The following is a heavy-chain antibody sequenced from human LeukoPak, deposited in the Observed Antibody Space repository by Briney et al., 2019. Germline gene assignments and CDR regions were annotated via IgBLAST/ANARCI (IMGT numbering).Heavy chain of an antibody. V-gene: IGHV3-48*03. D-gene: IGHD3-16*01. CDR2: ISSSGNTR. J-gene: IGHJ5*02. CDR3: SGAVGSANLFDP. CDR1: GFTYSGYE. Sequence: GGSLRLSGADSGFTYSGYEMYWVRQAPGKGLEWVSYISSSGNTRYYADSVRGRFTISRDNAKNSLYLKMNSLRAEDTAVYYCSGAVGSANLFDPRGQGTLVTVSS.